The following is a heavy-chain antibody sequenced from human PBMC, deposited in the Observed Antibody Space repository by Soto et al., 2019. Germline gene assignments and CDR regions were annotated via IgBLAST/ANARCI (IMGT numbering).Heavy chain of an antibody. J-gene: IGHJ5*02. V-gene: IGHV4-59*08. Sequence: SETLSLTCTVSGGSISSYYWSWIRQPPGKGLEWIGYIYYSGSTNYNPSIKSRVTISVDTSKNQFSLKMSSVTAADTAVYYCARILLWFGEFPQARFDPWGQGTLVTVSS. CDR3: ARILLWFGEFPQARFDP. CDR2: IYYSGST. CDR1: GGSISSYY. D-gene: IGHD3-10*01.